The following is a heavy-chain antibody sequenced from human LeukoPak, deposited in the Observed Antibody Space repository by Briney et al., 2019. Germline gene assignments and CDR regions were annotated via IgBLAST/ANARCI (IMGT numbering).Heavy chain of an antibody. J-gene: IGHJ6*02. D-gene: IGHD3-10*01. CDR3: ARDYGRSRDYGMDV. CDR1: GFTFSNYW. Sequence: GGSLRLSCAASGFTFSNYWMHWVRQAPGKGLVWVSRINSDGSSTTYADSVKGRFTISRDNAKNTLYLQMDSLRAEDTAVYYCARDYGRSRDYGMDVWGQGTTVTVSS. CDR2: INSDGSST. V-gene: IGHV3-74*01.